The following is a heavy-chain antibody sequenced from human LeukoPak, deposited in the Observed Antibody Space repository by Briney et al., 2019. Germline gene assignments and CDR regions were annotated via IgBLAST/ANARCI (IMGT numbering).Heavy chain of an antibody. D-gene: IGHD6-19*01. CDR2: IYTSGST. V-gene: IGHV4-4*08. CDR3: ARDLDSSGWYWFDP. Sequence: SSETLSLTCTVSGGSISSYYWSWIRQPPGKGLEWIGYIYTSGSTNYNPSLKSRVTISVDTSKNQFSLKLSSVTAADTAVYYCARDLDSSGWYWFDPWGQGTLVTVSS. CDR1: GGSISSYY. J-gene: IGHJ5*02.